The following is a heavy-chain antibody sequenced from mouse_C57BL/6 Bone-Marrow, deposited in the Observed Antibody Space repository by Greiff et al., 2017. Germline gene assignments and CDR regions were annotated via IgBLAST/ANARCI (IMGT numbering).Heavy chain of an antibody. J-gene: IGHJ4*01. Sequence: EVQLVESGGDLVKPGGSLKLSCAASGFTFSSYGMSWVRQTPDKRLEWVATISSGGSYTYYPDSVKGRFTISRDNAKNTLYLQMSSLKSEDTAMYYCATLTIYYDYYYYAMDYWGQGTSVTVSS. D-gene: IGHD2-4*01. CDR2: ISSGGSYT. V-gene: IGHV5-6*01. CDR1: GFTFSSYG. CDR3: ATLTIYYDYYYYAMDY.